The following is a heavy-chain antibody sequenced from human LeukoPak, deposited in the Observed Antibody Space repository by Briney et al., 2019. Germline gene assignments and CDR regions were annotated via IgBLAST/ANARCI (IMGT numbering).Heavy chain of an antibody. J-gene: IGHJ4*02. V-gene: IGHV4-59*01. CDR1: GGSISSYY. CDR2: IYYSGST. Sequence: PSETLSLTCTVSGGSISSYYWSWIRQPPGKGLEWTGYIYYSGSTNYNPSLKSRVTISVDTSKNQFSLKLSSVTAADTAVYYCARVDGSGSYINYWGQGTLVTVSS. D-gene: IGHD3-10*01. CDR3: ARVDGSGSYINY.